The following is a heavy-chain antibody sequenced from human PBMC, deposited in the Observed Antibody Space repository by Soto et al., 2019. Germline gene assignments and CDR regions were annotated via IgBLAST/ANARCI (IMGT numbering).Heavy chain of an antibody. CDR2: INAGNGNT. CDR3: ARSPSIDAFDI. J-gene: IGHJ3*02. CDR1: GYTFTCYA. V-gene: IGHV1-3*01. Sequence: GASVKVSRKASGYTFTCYAMHWVRQAPGQRLEWMGWINAGNGNTKYSQKFQGRVTITRDTSASTAYMELSSLRSEDTAVYYCARSPSIDAFDIWGQGTMVTVS.